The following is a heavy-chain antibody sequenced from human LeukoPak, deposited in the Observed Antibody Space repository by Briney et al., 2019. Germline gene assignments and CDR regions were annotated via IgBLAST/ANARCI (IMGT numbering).Heavy chain of an antibody. CDR3: ARDRGYCSGGSCYSDV. D-gene: IGHD2-15*01. Sequence: PGGSLRLSCAASGFTFGSYGMHWVRQAPGKGLEWVAIISYDGSDKYYAESVKGRFTISRDNAKNSLYLQMNSLRAEDTAVYYCARDRGYCSGGSCYSDVWGKGTTVTVSS. CDR2: ISYDGSDK. CDR1: GFTFGSYG. J-gene: IGHJ6*04. V-gene: IGHV3-30*03.